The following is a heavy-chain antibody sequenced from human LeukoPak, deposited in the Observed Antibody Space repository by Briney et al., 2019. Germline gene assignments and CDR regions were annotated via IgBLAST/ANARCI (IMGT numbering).Heavy chain of an antibody. D-gene: IGHD3-10*01. Sequence: GGSLRVSCADPGFTFSSYWMHWVRQVPGKGLVWVSRINSDGSSTSYADSVKGRFTISRDNAKNTLYVQMNSLRAEDTAVYYCSTGSGHAFDIWGRGTMVTVSS. J-gene: IGHJ3*02. CDR2: INSDGSST. CDR1: GFTFSSYW. CDR3: STGSGHAFDI. V-gene: IGHV3-74*01.